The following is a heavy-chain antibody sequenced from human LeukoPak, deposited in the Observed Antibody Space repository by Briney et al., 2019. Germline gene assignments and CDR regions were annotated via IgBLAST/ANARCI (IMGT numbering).Heavy chain of an antibody. CDR3: AREGTFSSPRNWFDP. V-gene: IGHV1-46*01. J-gene: IGHJ5*02. CDR2: ISPSGGST. Sequence: GASVKVSCKASGYTFTNYYMHWVRQAPGQGLEWMGMISPSGGSTTYAQKFQGRVTMTGDTSTSTVYMELSILRSEDTAVYYCAREGTFSSPRNWFDPWGQGTLVTVSS. CDR1: GYTFTNYY. D-gene: IGHD6-13*01.